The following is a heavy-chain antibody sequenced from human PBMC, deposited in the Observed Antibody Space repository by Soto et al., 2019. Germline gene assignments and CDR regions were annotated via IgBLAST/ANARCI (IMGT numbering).Heavy chain of an antibody. D-gene: IGHD2-8*01. V-gene: IGHV1-46*01. J-gene: IGHJ6*02. CDR3: GSESYERGCINGLVYYGMDV. CDR2: INPSGGST. Sequence: QVQLVQSGAEVKKPGASVKVSCKASGYTFTSYYMHWVRQAPGQGLEWMGIINPSGGSTSYAQKFQGRVTMTSDTSTSTVYMEVSSLRSEDTAVYYCGSESYERGCINGLVYYGMDVWGQGTTVAVSS. CDR1: GYTFTSYY.